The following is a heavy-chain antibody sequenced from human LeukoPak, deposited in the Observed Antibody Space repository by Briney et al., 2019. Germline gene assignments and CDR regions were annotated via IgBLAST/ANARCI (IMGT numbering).Heavy chain of an antibody. V-gene: IGHV3-74*01. CDR1: GFTFSNYW. CDR3: ARIGAGSSRDY. CDR2: INSDGSST. Sequence: GGSLRLSCAASGFTFSNYWMNWVRQVPGKGLVWVSRINSDGSSTNYADFVKGRFTISRDNAKNTLYLQMNSLRAEDTAVYYCARIGAGSSRDYWGQGTLVTVSS. D-gene: IGHD6-13*01. J-gene: IGHJ4*02.